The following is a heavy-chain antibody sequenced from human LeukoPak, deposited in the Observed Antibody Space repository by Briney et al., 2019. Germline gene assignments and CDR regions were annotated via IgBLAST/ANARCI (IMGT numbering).Heavy chain of an antibody. V-gene: IGHV3-23*01. Sequence: GGSLRLSCAASGFTFSSYDMSWVRQAPGKGLEWVSDIRGSDGSTYYADSVKGRFTISRDNFKNTLYLQMNSLRAEDTAVYYRAKAHSSSWFRDYFDYWGQGTLVTVSS. CDR2: IRGSDGST. CDR3: AKAHSSSWFRDYFDY. D-gene: IGHD6-13*01. CDR1: GFTFSSYD. J-gene: IGHJ4*02.